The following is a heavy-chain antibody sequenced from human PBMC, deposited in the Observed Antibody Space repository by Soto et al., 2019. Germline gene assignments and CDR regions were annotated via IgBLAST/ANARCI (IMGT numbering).Heavy chain of an antibody. J-gene: IGHJ4*02. Sequence: ASVKVSCKASGYTFTSYGISWVRQAPGQGLEWMGWISAYNGNTNYAQKLQGRVTMTTDTSTSTAYMELRSLRSDDTAVYYCARGDDILTGYFDFDYWGQGTLVTVSS. CDR2: ISAYNGNT. CDR3: ARGDDILTGYFDFDY. CDR1: GYTFTSYG. D-gene: IGHD3-9*01. V-gene: IGHV1-18*01.